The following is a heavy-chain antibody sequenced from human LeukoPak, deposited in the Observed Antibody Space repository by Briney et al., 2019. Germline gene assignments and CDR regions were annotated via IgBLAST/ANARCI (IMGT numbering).Heavy chain of an antibody. CDR1: GYTFSDYD. CDR2: MNPNSGDT. Sequence: GASVKVSCKASGYTFSDYDINWVRQATGQGLEWMGYMNPNSGDTGYAQKFQGRITMTRDTSISTAYMELSSLRSEDTAVYYCARGLGPSPTYFDYWGQGTLVTVSS. V-gene: IGHV1-8*01. D-gene: IGHD1-26*01. CDR3: ARGLGPSPTYFDY. J-gene: IGHJ4*02.